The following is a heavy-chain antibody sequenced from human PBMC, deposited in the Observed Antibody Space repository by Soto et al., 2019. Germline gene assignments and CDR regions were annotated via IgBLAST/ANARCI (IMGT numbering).Heavy chain of an antibody. CDR3: XXXXXXXXIDD. CDR1: GFRFEQYV. Sequence: VQVVASGGGLVQPGRSLRLSCAVSGFRFEQYVMHWVRQPPGKGLECVSTVSPTGDTVAYADSVEGRFTVSRDNAKXXXXXXXXXXXXXXXXXXXXXXXXXXXXIDDXGQGTLVTVSS. CDR2: VSPTGDTV. J-gene: IGHJ4*02. V-gene: IGHV3-9*01.